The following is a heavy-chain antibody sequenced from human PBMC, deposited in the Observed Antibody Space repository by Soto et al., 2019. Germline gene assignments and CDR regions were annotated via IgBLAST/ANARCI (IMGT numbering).Heavy chain of an antibody. J-gene: IGHJ4*02. D-gene: IGHD3-22*01. CDR3: ARLTTGDFDY. CDR1: GFTVSSNY. Sequence: EVQLVESGGGLIQPGGSLRLSCAASGFTVSSNYMSWVRQAPGKGLEWVSVIYSGGSTYYADSVKGRFTIRRDNSKNTLYLQMNSRRAEDMAVYYCARLTTGDFDYWGQGTLVTVSS. CDR2: IYSGGST. V-gene: IGHV3-53*01.